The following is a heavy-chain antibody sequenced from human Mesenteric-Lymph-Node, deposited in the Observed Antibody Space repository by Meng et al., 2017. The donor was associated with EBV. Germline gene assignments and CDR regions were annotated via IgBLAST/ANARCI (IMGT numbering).Heavy chain of an antibody. CDR2: INHSGST. D-gene: IGHD2-8*02. CDR3: ARTSVAVLYVGLDY. V-gene: IGHV4-34*01. J-gene: IGHJ4*02. Sequence: VQTPQWGTGLLKPSDTLSLTCAVYGGSFSGYYWSWIRQPPGKGLEWIGEINHSGSTNYNPSLKSRVTISVDTSKNQFSLKLSSVTAADTAVYYCARTSVAVLYVGLDYWGQGTLVTVSS. CDR1: GGSFSGYY.